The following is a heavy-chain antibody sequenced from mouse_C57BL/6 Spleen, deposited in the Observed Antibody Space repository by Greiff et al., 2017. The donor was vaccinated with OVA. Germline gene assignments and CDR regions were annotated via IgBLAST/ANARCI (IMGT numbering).Heavy chain of an antibody. Sequence: QVQLQQPGAELVKPGASVKMSCKASGYTFTSYWITWVKQRPGQGLEWIGDIYPGSGSTNYNEKFKSKATLTVDTSSSTAYMQLSSLTSEDSAVYYGAKGGLYYGSRGAYWGQGTLVTVSA. CDR2: IYPGSGST. D-gene: IGHD1-1*01. V-gene: IGHV1-55*01. CDR1: GYTFTSYW. J-gene: IGHJ3*01. CDR3: AKGGLYYGSRGAY.